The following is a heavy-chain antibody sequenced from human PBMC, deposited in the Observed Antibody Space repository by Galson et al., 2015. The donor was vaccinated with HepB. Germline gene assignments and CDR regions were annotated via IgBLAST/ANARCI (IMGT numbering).Heavy chain of an antibody. V-gene: IGHV6-1*01. D-gene: IGHD3-22*01. CDR3: ARDLGDYYDSSGADLNNWFDP. CDR1: GDSASSNSAA. Sequence: CAISGDSASSNSAAWNWIRQSPSRGLEWLGRTYYRSKWYNDYAVSVKSRITINPDTSKNQFSLQLNSVTPEDTAVYYCARDLGDYYDSSGADLNNWFDPWGQGTLVTVSS. CDR2: TYYRSKWYN. J-gene: IGHJ5*02.